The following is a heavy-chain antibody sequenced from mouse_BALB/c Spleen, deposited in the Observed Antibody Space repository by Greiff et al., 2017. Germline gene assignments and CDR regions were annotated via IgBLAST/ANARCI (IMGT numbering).Heavy chain of an antibody. V-gene: IGHV3-2*02. CDR3: ASQEDGLFDY. D-gene: IGHD2-3*01. Sequence: VQLKESGPGLVKPSQSLSLTCTVTGYSITSDYAWNWIRQFPGNKLEWMGYISYSGSTSYNPSLKSRISITRDTSKNQFFLQLNSVTTEDTATYYCASQEDGLFDYWGQGTTLTVSS. J-gene: IGHJ2*01. CDR2: ISYSGST. CDR1: GYSITSDYA.